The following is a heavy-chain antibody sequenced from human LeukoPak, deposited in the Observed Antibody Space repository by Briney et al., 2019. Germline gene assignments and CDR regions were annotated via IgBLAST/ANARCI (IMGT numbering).Heavy chain of an antibody. D-gene: IGHD3-22*01. V-gene: IGHV3-21*01. Sequence: TGGSLRLSCAASGFTFSSYSMNWVRQAPGKGREWVSSISSSRMYIYYADSVTGRFTISTDNAKTSLYLQTNSLRAEDTAVYYCARDTYYYDSSGYYQWYFDSWGQGTLVTVSP. CDR1: GFTFSSYS. CDR3: ARDTYYYDSSGYYQWYFDS. J-gene: IGHJ4*02. CDR2: ISSSRMYI.